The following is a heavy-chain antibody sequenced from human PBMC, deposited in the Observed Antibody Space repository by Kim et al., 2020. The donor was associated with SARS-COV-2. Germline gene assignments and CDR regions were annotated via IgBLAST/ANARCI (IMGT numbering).Heavy chain of an antibody. Sequence: SETLSLTCAVSGGSISRSTYYWGWIRQPPGKGLEWIGSIYYSGSTYYNPSLNSRVTISVDTSKNQFSLRLSSVTAADTAVYYCARGRQGYSSSWTDAFDIWGQGTMVTVSS. CDR3: ARGRQGYSSSWTDAFDI. V-gene: IGHV4-39*01. CDR2: IYYSGST. J-gene: IGHJ3*02. D-gene: IGHD6-13*01. CDR1: GGSISRSTYY.